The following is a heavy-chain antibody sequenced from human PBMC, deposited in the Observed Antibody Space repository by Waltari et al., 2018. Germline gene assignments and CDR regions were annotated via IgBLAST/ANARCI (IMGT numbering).Heavy chain of an antibody. CDR3: ARTNDYMWGRYRDAFDY. J-gene: IGHJ4*02. CDR1: GYTFTGYY. CDR2: INPNSGGT. V-gene: IGHV1-2*02. D-gene: IGHD3-16*01. Sequence: QVQLVQSGAEVKKPGASVKVSCKASGYTFTGYYMHWVRQAPGQGLEWMGWINPNSGGTKYAQKFQGRVTMTSDTSISTAYMELSRLRSDDTAVYYCARTNDYMWGRYRDAFDYWGQGTLVTVSS.